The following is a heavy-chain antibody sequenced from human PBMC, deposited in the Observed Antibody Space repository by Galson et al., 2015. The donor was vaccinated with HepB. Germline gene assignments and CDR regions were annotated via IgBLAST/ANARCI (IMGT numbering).Heavy chain of an antibody. D-gene: IGHD6-6*01. CDR3: GRDFSYGSLDFGN. V-gene: IGHV3-33*08. Sequence: SLRLSCAVSGFNFSPYSMNWVRQAPGKGLDWVAAIQFDGSKEYYAHSVKGRFTIFRDDSKNTVSLQMNSLGAEDSAVYYCGRDFSYGSLDFGNWGQGTLVTVFS. J-gene: IGHJ4*02. CDR2: IQFDGSKE. CDR1: GFNFSPYS.